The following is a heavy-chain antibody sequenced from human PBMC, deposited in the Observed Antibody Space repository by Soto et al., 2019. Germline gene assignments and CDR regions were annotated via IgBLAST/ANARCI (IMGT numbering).Heavy chain of an antibody. D-gene: IGHD3-16*01. CDR3: ARESHAASYAWTWGGPGYYYYMDV. Sequence: ASVKVSCKASGYTFTSYDINWVRQATGQGLEWMGWMNPNSGNTGYAQKFQGRVTMTRNTSISTAYMELSSLRSEDTAVYYCARESHAASYAWTWGGPGYYYYMDVWGKGTTVTVSS. CDR1: GYTFTSYD. J-gene: IGHJ6*03. CDR2: MNPNSGNT. V-gene: IGHV1-8*01.